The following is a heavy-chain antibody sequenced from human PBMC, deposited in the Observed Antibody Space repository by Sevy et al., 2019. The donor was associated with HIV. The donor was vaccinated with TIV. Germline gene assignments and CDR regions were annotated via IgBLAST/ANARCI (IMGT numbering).Heavy chain of an antibody. CDR3: AKDREWLQHHDAFDI. D-gene: IGHD5-12*01. CDR1: GFTFSSYA. Sequence: GESLKISCAASGFTFSSYAMSWVRQAPGKGLEWVSAISGSGGSTYYADSVKGRFTISRDNSKNTLYLQMNSLRAEDTAVYYCAKDREWLQHHDAFDIWGQGTMVTVSS. J-gene: IGHJ3*02. V-gene: IGHV3-23*01. CDR2: ISGSGGST.